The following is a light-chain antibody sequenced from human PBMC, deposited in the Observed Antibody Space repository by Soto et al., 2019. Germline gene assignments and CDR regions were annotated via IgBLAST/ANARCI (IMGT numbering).Light chain of an antibody. J-gene: IGKJ1*01. V-gene: IGKV1-5*01. CDR2: DVS. CDR1: QTITRW. CDR3: QQYNGHST. Sequence: DIQMTHSPSTLSASLCDIVTITCLASQTITRWLAWYQQKPGKAPKLLIYDVSTLESGVPSRLSGSGSGTEFTLTISSLQPDDFATYFCQQYNGHSTFGQGTKVDIK.